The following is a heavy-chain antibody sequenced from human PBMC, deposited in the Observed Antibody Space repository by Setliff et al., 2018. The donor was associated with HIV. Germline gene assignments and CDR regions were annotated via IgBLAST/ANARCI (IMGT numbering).Heavy chain of an antibody. Sequence: KPSETLSLTCAVSGGSFSGHFWGWFRQPPGKGLEWIGEIDYSGSTNYNPSLKSRVTMSADTSKNHFSLKLTSVTAADTAVYYCARRGDFYFYGMDVWGQGTTVTVSS. CDR3: ARRGDFYFYGMDV. V-gene: IGHV4-34*01. CDR1: GGSFSGHF. CDR2: IDYSGST. J-gene: IGHJ6*02.